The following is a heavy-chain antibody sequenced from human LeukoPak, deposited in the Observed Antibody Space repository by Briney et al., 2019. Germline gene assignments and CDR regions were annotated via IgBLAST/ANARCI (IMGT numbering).Heavy chain of an antibody. Sequence: AAVKVSCKGSGYTFTFYYMHWVRQAPGQGLGWVGIINPSGGSTSYAQKFQGRVTMTRDTSTSTVYMELSSLRSEDTAVYYCARDIAGGTYYYYSGMDVWGQGTTVTVSS. CDR3: ARDIAGGTYYYYSGMDV. J-gene: IGHJ6*02. CDR2: INPSGGST. V-gene: IGHV1-46*01. D-gene: IGHD1-26*01. CDR1: GYTFTFYY.